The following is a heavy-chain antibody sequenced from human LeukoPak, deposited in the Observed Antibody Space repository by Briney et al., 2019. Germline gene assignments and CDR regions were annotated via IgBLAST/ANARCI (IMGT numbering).Heavy chain of an antibody. CDR2: IFHSETT. Sequence: SETLSLTCTVSGGSISSYYWSWIRQPPGEGLEWIGYIFHSETTKYSPSLESRVTMSVDTSKNQFSLNLTSVSAADTAVYYCVRGYCSDGSCYSGFQYWGQGTLVTVSS. CDR3: VRGYCSDGSCYSGFQY. J-gene: IGHJ4*02. V-gene: IGHV4-59*08. CDR1: GGSISSYY. D-gene: IGHD2-15*01.